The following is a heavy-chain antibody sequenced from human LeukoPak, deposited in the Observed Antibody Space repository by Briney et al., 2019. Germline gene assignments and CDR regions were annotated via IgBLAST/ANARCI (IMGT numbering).Heavy chain of an antibody. D-gene: IGHD2-2*01. Sequence: SETLSLTCTVSGGSISSHFWTWIRQPPGKGLEWIGYIHYSGNTNYNPSLKSRVSISVDTSKNEFSLKLSSVTAADTAVYYCARDFRECSRASCLNWFDPWGQGTLVTVSS. J-gene: IGHJ5*02. V-gene: IGHV4-59*11. CDR3: ARDFRECSRASCLNWFDP. CDR2: IHYSGNT. CDR1: GGSISSHF.